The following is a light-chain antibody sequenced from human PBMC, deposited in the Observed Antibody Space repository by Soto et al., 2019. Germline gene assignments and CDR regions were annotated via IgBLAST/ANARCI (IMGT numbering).Light chain of an antibody. CDR2: DVS. V-gene: IGLV2-14*01. CDR1: SSDVGGYNY. J-gene: IGLJ2*01. CDR3: SSYARSSPVV. Sequence: QSALTQPASVSRTPGQSITISCTRTSSDVGGYNYVSWYQQHPGKAPKLMIFDVSDRPSGVSDRFSGSKSGNTASLTISGLQAEDEADYYCSSYARSSPVVFGGGTKLTVL.